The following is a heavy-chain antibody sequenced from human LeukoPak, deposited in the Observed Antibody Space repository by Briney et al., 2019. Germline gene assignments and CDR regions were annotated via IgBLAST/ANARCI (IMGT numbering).Heavy chain of an antibody. J-gene: IGHJ4*02. D-gene: IGHD5/OR15-5a*01. Sequence: PGGSLRLSCAASGFTFSSYAMHWVRQAPGKGLEWVAVISYDGSNKYYADSVKGRFTISRDNSKNTLYPQMNSLRAEDTAVYYCAREVYGRPDYWGQGTLVTVSS. CDR3: AREVYGRPDY. CDR2: ISYDGSNK. CDR1: GFTFSSYA. V-gene: IGHV3-30-3*01.